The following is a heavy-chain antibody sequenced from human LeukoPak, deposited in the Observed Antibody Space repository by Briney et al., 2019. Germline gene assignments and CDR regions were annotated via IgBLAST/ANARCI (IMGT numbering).Heavy chain of an antibody. CDR1: GFTVSSNY. CDR3: ARDRYSSSSNFDY. J-gene: IGHJ4*02. D-gene: IGHD6-13*01. CDR2: IYSGGST. Sequence: GGSLRLSCAASGFTVSSNYMSWVRQAPGKGLEWVSVIYSGGSTYYADSVKGRFTISRDNSKNTLYLRMNSLRAEDTAVYYCARDRYSSSSNFDYWGQGTLVTVSS. V-gene: IGHV3-66*02.